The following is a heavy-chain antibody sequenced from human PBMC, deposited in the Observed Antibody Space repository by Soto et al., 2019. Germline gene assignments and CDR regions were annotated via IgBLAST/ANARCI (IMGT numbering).Heavy chain of an antibody. CDR2: INSDGSST. D-gene: IGHD1-20*01. CDR3: AREPIRIRYYYYGMDV. J-gene: IGHJ6*02. Sequence: GGSLRLSCAASGFTFSSYWIHWVRQAPGKGLVWVSRINSDGSSTSYADSVKGRFTISRDNAKNTLYLQMNSLRAEDTAVYYCAREPIRIRYYYYGMDVWGQGTTVTVSS. CDR1: GFTFSSYW. V-gene: IGHV3-74*01.